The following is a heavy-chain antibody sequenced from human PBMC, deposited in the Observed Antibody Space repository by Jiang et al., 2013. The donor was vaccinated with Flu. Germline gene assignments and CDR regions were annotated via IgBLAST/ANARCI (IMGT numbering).Heavy chain of an antibody. J-gene: IGHJ2*01. CDR1: GGTFSSYA. V-gene: IGHV1-69*04. Sequence: SGAEVKKPGSSVKVSCKASGGTFSSYAISWVRQAPGQGLEWMGRIIPILGIANYAQKFQGRVTITADKSTSTAYMELSSLRSEDTAVYYCARGPSGCSGGSCYWYFDLWGRGTLVTVSS. D-gene: IGHD2-15*01. CDR2: IIPILGIA. CDR3: ARGPSGCSGGSCYWYFDL.